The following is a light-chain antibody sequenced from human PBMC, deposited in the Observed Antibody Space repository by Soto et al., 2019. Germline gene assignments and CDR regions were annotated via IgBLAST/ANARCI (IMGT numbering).Light chain of an antibody. Sequence: QSVLTQPPSASGTPGQRVTISCSGSSSNIGSNTVNWYQQLPGTAPKLLIYSNNRRPSGDPDRFSGSKSGTSASLAISGLQSEDEADYYCAARDDSLNGPVFGGGTKVTVL. J-gene: IGLJ3*02. V-gene: IGLV1-44*01. CDR3: AARDDSLNGPV. CDR1: SSNIGSNT. CDR2: SNN.